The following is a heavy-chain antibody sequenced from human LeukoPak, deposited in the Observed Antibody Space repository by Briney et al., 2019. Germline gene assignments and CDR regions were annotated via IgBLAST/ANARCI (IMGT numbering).Heavy chain of an antibody. Sequence: ASVTVSCKASGYTFTSHYMHWVRQAPGQGLEWMGIINPSGGSTSYAQKFQGRVTMTRDTSTSTVYMELSSLRSEDTAVYYCARDPGYCSGGSCYGEGSFDPWGQGTLVTVSS. CDR2: INPSGGST. CDR3: ARDPGYCSGGSCYGEGSFDP. J-gene: IGHJ5*02. D-gene: IGHD2-15*01. CDR1: GYTFTSHY. V-gene: IGHV1-46*01.